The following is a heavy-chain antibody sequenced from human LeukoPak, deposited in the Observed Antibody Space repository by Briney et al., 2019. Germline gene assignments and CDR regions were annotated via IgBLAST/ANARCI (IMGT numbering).Heavy chain of an antibody. J-gene: IGHJ4*02. V-gene: IGHV3-30*02. CDR3: AKATGYLL. D-gene: IGHD1-14*01. CDR2: IRYDGSNK. Sequence: GGSLRLSCAASGFTFSSYGMHWVRQAPGKGLEWVAFIRYDGSNKYYADSVKGRFSISRDNSENTLYLQMNSLRAEDTAVYCCAKATGYLLWGQGTLVTVSS. CDR1: GFTFSSYG.